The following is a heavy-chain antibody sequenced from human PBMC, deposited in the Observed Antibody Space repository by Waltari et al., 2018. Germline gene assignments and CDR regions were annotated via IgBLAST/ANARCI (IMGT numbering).Heavy chain of an antibody. D-gene: IGHD6-6*01. CDR1: GGSFSGFY. J-gene: IGHJ5*02. Sequence: QVQLQQWGAGLLKPSETLSLTCAVYGGSFSGFYWSWIRQPPGKGLEWIGETNHSGSTNSSPSLKSRVTLSVDTSKNQFSLKLSSVTAADTAVHFCARANGGMAARKNKYNWFDPWGQGTLVTVSS. V-gene: IGHV4-34*01. CDR2: TNHSGST. CDR3: ARANGGMAARKNKYNWFDP.